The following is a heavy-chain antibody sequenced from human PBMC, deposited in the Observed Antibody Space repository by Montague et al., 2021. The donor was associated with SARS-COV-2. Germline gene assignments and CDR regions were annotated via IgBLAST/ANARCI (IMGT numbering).Heavy chain of an antibody. V-gene: IGHV4-59*08. CDR3: ARHRKDYDILTGYSTSFYYDMDV. CDR1: GGSNSRYY. CDR2: VSDSGS. D-gene: IGHD3-9*01. J-gene: IGHJ6*02. Sequence: SETLSLTRTVSGGSNSRYYWSWIRQPPGKGLEWIGYVSDSGSDYNPSLXSRVSISVDTSKKLLSLSLSSVTAADTAIYYCARHRKDYDILTGYSTSFYYDMDVWGQGTTVTVSS.